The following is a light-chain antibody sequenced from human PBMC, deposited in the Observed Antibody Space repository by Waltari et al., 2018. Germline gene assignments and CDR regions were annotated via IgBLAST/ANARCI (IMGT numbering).Light chain of an antibody. J-gene: IGLJ2*01. CDR3: SSHTRRNTLI. CDR2: EVV. V-gene: IGLV2-18*02. CDR1: SSDVGLFNR. Sequence: QSALPQTPSVSGSPGQSVTISCTGTSSDVGLFNRVSWYQQAPGTAPKLIIYEVVIRPSGVPNRFSGSKSGNTASLTISGLQAEDQADYYCSSHTRRNTLIFGGGTKVTVL.